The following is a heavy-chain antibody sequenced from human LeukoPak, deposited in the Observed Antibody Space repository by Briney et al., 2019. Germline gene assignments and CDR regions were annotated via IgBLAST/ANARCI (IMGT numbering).Heavy chain of an antibody. CDR1: GWSFNDYY. V-gene: IGHV4-34*01. J-gene: IGHJ5*02. CDR2: INARGDT. Sequence: LETLSLTCAVYGWSFNDYYWNWIRQPPGKGLEWIGEINARGDTNYNLSLKSRVTISVDTSKKQFSLRLTSMIAADTALYYCARGQVPAARGYNWFDPWGQGTLVTVSS. D-gene: IGHD2-2*01. CDR3: ARGQVPAARGYNWFDP.